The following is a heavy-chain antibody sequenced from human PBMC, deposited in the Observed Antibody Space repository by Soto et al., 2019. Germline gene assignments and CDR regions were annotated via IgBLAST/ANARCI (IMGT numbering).Heavy chain of an antibody. J-gene: IGHJ4*02. V-gene: IGHV3-9*01. Sequence: PGGSLRLSCAASGFTFDDYAMHWVRQAPGKGLEWVSGISWNSCSIGYADSVKGRFTISRDNAKNSLYLQMNSLRAEDTALYYCAASTMIVVAPLDYWGQGTLVTV. D-gene: IGHD3-22*01. CDR3: AASTMIVVAPLDY. CDR2: ISWNSCSI. CDR1: GFTFDDYA.